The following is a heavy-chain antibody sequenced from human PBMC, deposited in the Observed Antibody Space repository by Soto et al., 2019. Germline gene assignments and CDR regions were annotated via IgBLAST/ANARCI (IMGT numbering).Heavy chain of an antibody. CDR1: GGSISSYY. CDR3: ARGHCSSTSCPENWFDP. V-gene: IGHV4-59*01. Sequence: QVQLQESGPGLVKPSETLSLTCTVSGGSISSYYWSWIRQPPGKGLEWIGYIYYSGSTNYNPSLKSRVTISVDTSKNQFSLKLSSVTAADTAVYYCARGHCSSTSCPENWFDPWGQGTLVTVSS. J-gene: IGHJ5*02. CDR2: IYYSGST. D-gene: IGHD2-2*01.